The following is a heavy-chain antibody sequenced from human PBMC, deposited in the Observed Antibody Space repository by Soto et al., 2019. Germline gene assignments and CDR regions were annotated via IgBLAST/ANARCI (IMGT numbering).Heavy chain of an antibody. J-gene: IGHJ6*02. CDR2: IYYSGST. CDR3: ARVMYSNYRIALYGMDV. CDR1: GGSVSSGSYY. V-gene: IGHV4-61*01. D-gene: IGHD4-4*01. Sequence: QVQLQESGPGLVKPSETLSLTCTVSGGSVSSGSYYWSWIRQPPGKGLEWIGYIYYSGSTNYNPSLKSRVTISVDTSKNQFSLKLSSVTAADTAVYYCARVMYSNYRIALYGMDVWGQGTTVTVSS.